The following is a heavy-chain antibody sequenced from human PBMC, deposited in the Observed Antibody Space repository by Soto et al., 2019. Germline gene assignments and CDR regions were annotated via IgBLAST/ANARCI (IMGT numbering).Heavy chain of an antibody. CDR3: ARGPEIAVAGMNYYYYMDV. D-gene: IGHD6-19*01. Sequence: ASVKVSCKASGYTFTSYDINWVRQATGQGLEWMGWMNPNSGNTGYAQKFQGRVTMTRNTSISTAYMELSSLRSEDTAVYYCARGPEIAVAGMNYYYYMDVWGKGTTVTVS. V-gene: IGHV1-8*01. J-gene: IGHJ6*03. CDR2: MNPNSGNT. CDR1: GYTFTSYD.